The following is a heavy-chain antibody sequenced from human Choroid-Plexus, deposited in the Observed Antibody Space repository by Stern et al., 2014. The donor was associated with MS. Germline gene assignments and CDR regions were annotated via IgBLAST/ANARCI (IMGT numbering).Heavy chain of an antibody. CDR1: GFTFSNFG. J-gene: IGHJ4*02. D-gene: IGHD2-8*02. Sequence: VQLVESGGGVAKPGRPLIISCAASGFTFSNFGMHWVRQAPGKGLEWVALISYDGSDKYYADSVKGRFTIFRVNSKNTLYMHMNSLRAEDTAVYYCAKDPHWSTSFFDYWGQGSLVTVSS. V-gene: IGHV3-30*18. CDR3: AKDPHWSTSFFDY. CDR2: ISYDGSDK.